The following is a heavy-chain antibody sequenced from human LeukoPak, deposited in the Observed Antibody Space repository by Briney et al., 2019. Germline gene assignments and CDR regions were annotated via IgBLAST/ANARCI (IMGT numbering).Heavy chain of an antibody. J-gene: IGHJ4*02. CDR2: INSDGSST. CDR3: ARDLPRPAYSGYVFDY. V-gene: IGHV3-74*01. CDR1: GFTFRNYW. D-gene: IGHD5-12*01. Sequence: GGSLRLSCAASGFTFRNYWMHWVRHAPGKGLVWVSRINSDGSSTSYADSVKGRFTISRDNAKNTLNLQMNSLRAEDTAVYYCARDLPRPAYSGYVFDYWGQGTLVTVSS.